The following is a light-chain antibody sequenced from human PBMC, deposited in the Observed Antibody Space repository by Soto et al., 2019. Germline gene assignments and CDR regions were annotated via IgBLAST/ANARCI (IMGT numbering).Light chain of an antibody. CDR1: QAISTY. J-gene: IGKJ1*01. V-gene: IGKV1-39*01. CDR3: QQSFWTPRT. Sequence: DIQMTQSPSSLSASIGDRITLTCRASQAISTYLNWYQQKPGEAPKVLVSAAAALQSGVPSRFSASGSGTDFTLTISGRQPEDFATYYCQQSFWTPRTFGQGTRVEV. CDR2: AAA.